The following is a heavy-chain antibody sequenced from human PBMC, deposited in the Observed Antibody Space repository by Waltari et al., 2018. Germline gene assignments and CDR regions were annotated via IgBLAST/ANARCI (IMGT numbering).Heavy chain of an antibody. CDR3: ARNSGYSSSWYVDY. CDR2: INPTSGGT. V-gene: IGHV1-2*06. CDR1: GYTFTGDY. J-gene: IGHJ4*02. D-gene: IGHD6-13*01. Sequence: QVQLVQSGAEVKKPGASVKVSCKASGYTFTGDYMHWVRQAPGQGLEWMGRINPTSGGTNYAQKFQGRVTMTRDTSISTAYMELSRLRSDDTAVYYCARNSGYSSSWYVDYWGQGTLVTVSS.